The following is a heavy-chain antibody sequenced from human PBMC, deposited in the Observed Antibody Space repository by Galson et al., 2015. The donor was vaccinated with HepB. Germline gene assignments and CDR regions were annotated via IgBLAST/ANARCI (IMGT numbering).Heavy chain of an antibody. CDR3: ARRGANYDSSGYYSNWFDP. Sequence: SVKVSCKASGYTFTSYGISWVRQAPGQGLEWMGWISAYNGNTNYAQKLQGRVTMTTDTSTSTAYMELRSLRSDDTAVYYCARRGANYDSSGYYSNWFDPWGQGTLVTVSS. CDR1: GYTFTSYG. D-gene: IGHD3-22*01. V-gene: IGHV1-18*01. J-gene: IGHJ5*02. CDR2: ISAYNGNT.